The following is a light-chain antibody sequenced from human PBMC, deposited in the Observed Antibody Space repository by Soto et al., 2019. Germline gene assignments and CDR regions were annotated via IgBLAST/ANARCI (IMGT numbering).Light chain of an antibody. CDR1: QSVSSNY. J-gene: IGKJ1*01. CDR2: GAS. V-gene: IGKV3-20*01. CDR3: QHYSSQT. Sequence: EIVLTQSPGTLSLSPGERATLSCRASQSVSSNYLAWYQQRPGQAPRLLIYGASSRATGIPDRFSGSGSGTDFTLTISRLDPDDSAVYFCQHYSSQTFGQGTKVDIK.